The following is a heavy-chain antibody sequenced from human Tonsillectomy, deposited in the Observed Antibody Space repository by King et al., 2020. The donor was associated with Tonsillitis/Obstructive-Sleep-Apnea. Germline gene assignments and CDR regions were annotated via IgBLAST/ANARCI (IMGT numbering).Heavy chain of an antibody. D-gene: IGHD3-22*01. J-gene: IGHJ4*02. CDR2: ISSNGGST. V-gene: IGHV3-64D*06. CDR3: VKDLGYYDSSGASDY. Sequence: VQLVESGGGLVQPGGSQRLSCSASGFTFSYYAMQWVRQAPGKGLEFVSAISSNGGSTYYADSVKGRFTISRDNSKNTLYLQMSGLGAEDTAVYYCVKDLGYYDSSGASDYWGQGTLVTVSS. CDR1: GFTFSYYA.